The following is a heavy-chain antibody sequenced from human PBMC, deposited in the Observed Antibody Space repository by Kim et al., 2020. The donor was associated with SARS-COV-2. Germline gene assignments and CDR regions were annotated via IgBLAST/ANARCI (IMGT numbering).Heavy chain of an antibody. CDR3: ARGIAAAGEFDY. D-gene: IGHD6-13*01. Sequence: TYNPPLKSRVTISVDTSKNQFSLKLSSVTAADTAVYYCARGIAAAGEFDYWGQGTLVTVSS. V-gene: IGHV4-59*09. J-gene: IGHJ4*02.